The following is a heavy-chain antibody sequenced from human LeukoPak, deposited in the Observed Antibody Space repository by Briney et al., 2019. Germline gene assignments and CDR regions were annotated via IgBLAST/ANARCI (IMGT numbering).Heavy chain of an antibody. CDR3: ARTPIDIVVVPAATYYYYYYMDV. CDR1: GYTFTGYY. D-gene: IGHD2-2*01. V-gene: IGHV1-2*02. CDR2: INPNSGGT. J-gene: IGHJ6*03. Sequence: ASVKVSCKASGYTFTGYYMHWVRQAPGQGLEWMGWINPNSGGTNYAQKFQGKVTMTRDTSISTAYMELSRLRSDDTAVYYCARTPIDIVVVPAATYYYYYYMDVWGKGTTVTISS.